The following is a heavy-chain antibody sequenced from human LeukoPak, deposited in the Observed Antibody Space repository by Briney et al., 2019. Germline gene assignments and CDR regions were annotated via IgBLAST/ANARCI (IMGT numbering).Heavy chain of an antibody. CDR2: INSDGSVT. V-gene: IGHV3-74*01. Sequence: GGSLRLSCAASGLTFSSYWMHWVRQAPGKGLVWVSRINSDGSVTSYADSVKGRFTISRDNAKNTLYLQMNSLRGEDTALYYCARGNYRTTYYYGMVVWGQETTVTVSS. J-gene: IGHJ6*02. CDR3: ARGNYRTTYYYGMVV. CDR1: GLTFSSYW. D-gene: IGHD4-11*01.